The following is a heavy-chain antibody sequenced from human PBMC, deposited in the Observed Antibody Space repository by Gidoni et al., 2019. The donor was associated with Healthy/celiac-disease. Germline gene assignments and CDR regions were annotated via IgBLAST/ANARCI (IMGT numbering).Heavy chain of an antibody. Sequence: QVQLQESGPGLVKPSETLSLTCTVSGGSISSYYWSWIRQPAGKGLEWIGRIYTSGSTNSNPSLKSRVTMSVDTSKNQFSLKLSSVTAADTAVDYCARVPIAAAGPYYYYGMDVWGQGTTVTVSS. V-gene: IGHV4-4*07. D-gene: IGHD6-13*01. CDR1: GGSISSYY. CDR3: ARVPIAAAGPYYYYGMDV. CDR2: IYTSGST. J-gene: IGHJ6*02.